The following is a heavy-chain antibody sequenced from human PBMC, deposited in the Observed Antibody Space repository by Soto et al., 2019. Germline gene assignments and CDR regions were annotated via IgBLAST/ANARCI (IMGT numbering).Heavy chain of an antibody. V-gene: IGHV1-58*01. CDR2: IVGGSVNT. D-gene: IGHD1-26*01. CDR1: GFTFSTSA. Sequence: MQLVQSGPEVKKPGTSVKVSCKASGFTFSTSAVQWVRQARGQRPEWMGWIVGGSVNTNYAQNSQERVIITRDMSTSTVYMELSSLRSDDTAVYFCAARRSGLYAMDVWGQGTTVTVSS. CDR3: AARRSGLYAMDV. J-gene: IGHJ6*02.